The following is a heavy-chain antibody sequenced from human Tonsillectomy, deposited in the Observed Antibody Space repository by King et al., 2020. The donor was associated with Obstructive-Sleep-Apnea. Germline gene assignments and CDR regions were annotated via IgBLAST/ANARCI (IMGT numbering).Heavy chain of an antibody. CDR3: ERDSDPTMITGYFDL. CDR2: IKQDGSEK. Sequence: VQLVESGGGLVQPGGSLRLSCAASGFRFSNYWMSWVRQAPGKGLEWVANIKQDGSEKYYVDSVKGRFTISRDNAKNSLYLQMNSLRAEDTAVYYCERDSDPTMITGYFDLWGRGTLVTVSS. J-gene: IGHJ2*01. D-gene: IGHD5-18*01. CDR1: GFRFSNYW. V-gene: IGHV3-7*01.